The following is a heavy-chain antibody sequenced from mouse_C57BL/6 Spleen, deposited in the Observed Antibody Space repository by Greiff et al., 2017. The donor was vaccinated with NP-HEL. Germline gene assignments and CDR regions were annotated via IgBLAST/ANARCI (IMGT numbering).Heavy chain of an antibody. D-gene: IGHD2-4*01. Sequence: DVKLVESGGGLVKPGGSLKLSCAASGFTFSSYAMSWVRQTPEKRLEWVATISDGGSYTYYPDNVKGRFTISRDNAKNNLYLQMSHLKSEDTAMYYCARDGKDYDLFFDYWGQGTTLTVSS. J-gene: IGHJ2*01. CDR1: GFTFSSYA. CDR3: ARDGKDYDLFFDY. CDR2: ISDGGSYT. V-gene: IGHV5-4*01.